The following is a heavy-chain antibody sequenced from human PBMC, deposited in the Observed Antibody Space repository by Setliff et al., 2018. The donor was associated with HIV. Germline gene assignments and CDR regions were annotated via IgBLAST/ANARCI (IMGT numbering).Heavy chain of an antibody. D-gene: IGHD1-26*01. CDR3: ARHRDGGTYPLDY. J-gene: IGHJ4*02. Sequence: PSETLSLTCTVSGGSISSSSYYWGWIRQPPGKGLEWIGSIYYSGSTYYNPSLKSRVTISVDTSKNQFSLKLSSVTAADTAVYYCARHRDGGTYPLDYWGQGTLVTVSS. V-gene: IGHV4-39*01. CDR2: IYYSGST. CDR1: GGSISSSSYY.